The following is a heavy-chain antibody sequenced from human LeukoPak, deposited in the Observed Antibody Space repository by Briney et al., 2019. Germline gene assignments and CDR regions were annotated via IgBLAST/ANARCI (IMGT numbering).Heavy chain of an antibody. D-gene: IGHD3-10*01. J-gene: IGHJ6*02. CDR3: ASGGGSGSYYYYYYYGMDV. CDR2: IYHSGST. CDR1: GGSISSSNW. V-gene: IGHV4-4*02. Sequence: SETLSLTCAVSGGSISSSNWWSWVRQPPGKGLEWIGEIYHSGSTNYNPSLKSRVTISVDTSKNQFSLKLSSVTAADTAVYYCASGGGSGSYYYYYYYGMDVWGQGTTVTVSS.